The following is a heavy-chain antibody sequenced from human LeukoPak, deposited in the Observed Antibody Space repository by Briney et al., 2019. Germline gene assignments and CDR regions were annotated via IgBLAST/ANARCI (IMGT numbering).Heavy chain of an antibody. CDR1: GFTFDDYA. CDR3: ARYNSDGGYCSGGSCPPSRYWFDP. CDR2: ISWNSGSI. V-gene: IGHV3-9*01. Sequence: GGSLRLSCAASGFTFDDYAMHWVRQAPGKGLEWVSGISWNSGSIGYADSVKGRFTISRDNAKNSLYLQMNSLRAEDTAVYYCARYNSDGGYCSGGSCPPSRYWFDPWGQGTLVTVSS. D-gene: IGHD2-15*01. J-gene: IGHJ5*02.